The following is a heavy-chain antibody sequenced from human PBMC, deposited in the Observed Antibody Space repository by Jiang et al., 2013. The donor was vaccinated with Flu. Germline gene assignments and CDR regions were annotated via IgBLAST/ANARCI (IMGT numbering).Heavy chain of an antibody. Sequence: QLVESGAEVKKPGESLRISCKGSGYSFTSYWISWVRRMPGKGLEWMGRIDPSDSYINYSPSFQGHVTISADKSISTAYLQWSSLKASDTAMYYCARVNRYCSRTSCYDGGLGFDPWGQGTLVTVSS. CDR2: IDPSDSYI. J-gene: IGHJ5*02. CDR3: ARVNRYCSRTSCYDGGLGFDP. CDR1: GYSFTSYW. V-gene: IGHV5-10-1*03. D-gene: IGHD2-2*01.